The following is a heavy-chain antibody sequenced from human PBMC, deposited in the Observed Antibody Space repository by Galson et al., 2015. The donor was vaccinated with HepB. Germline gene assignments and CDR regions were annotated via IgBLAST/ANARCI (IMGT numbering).Heavy chain of an antibody. CDR1: GFIFSDYA. CDR3: AAEKITARFDY. D-gene: IGHD1-20*01. Sequence: SLRLSCAASGFIFSDYAMSWVRQAPGKGLEWVSGISGSDGSTYYADSVKGRFTISRDNSRNTLFLQMNGLRVEDTALYYCAAEKITARFDYWGQGSLVTVSS. J-gene: IGHJ4*02. V-gene: IGHV3-23*01. CDR2: ISGSDGST.